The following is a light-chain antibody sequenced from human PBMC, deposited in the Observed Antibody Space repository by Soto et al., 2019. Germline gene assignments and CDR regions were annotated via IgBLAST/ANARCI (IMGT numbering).Light chain of an antibody. V-gene: IGKV1-5*03. CDR2: KAS. CDR3: QQYRSWTRT. CDR1: QSISSW. Sequence: DIQMTQSPSTLSASVGDRVTITCRASQSISSWLAWYQQRPGKAPKXXIYKASSLESGVPSRFSCSGAGTECTRPISNVRPEDFEVYDCQQYRSWTRTFGQGTKVDIK. J-gene: IGKJ1*01.